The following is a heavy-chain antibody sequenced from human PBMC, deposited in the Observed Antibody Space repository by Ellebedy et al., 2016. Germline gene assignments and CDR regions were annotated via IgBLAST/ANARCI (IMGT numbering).Heavy chain of an antibody. Sequence: SETLSLTCNVSGGSVSSDYWNWLRRPPGKGLEWIGYVFHTGTTNYNPSLKSRVTMSVDTSKSQFSLRLTSVTAADTAVYYCARGYSYGKRGADYWGQGTLVTVSS. J-gene: IGHJ4*02. CDR3: ARGYSYGKRGADY. CDR2: VFHTGTT. V-gene: IGHV4-59*02. D-gene: IGHD5-18*01. CDR1: GGSVSSDY.